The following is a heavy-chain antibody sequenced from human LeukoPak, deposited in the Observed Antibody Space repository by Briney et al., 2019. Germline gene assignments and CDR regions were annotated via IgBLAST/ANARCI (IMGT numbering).Heavy chain of an antibody. CDR2: MNPNGGNT. J-gene: IGHJ4*02. CDR1: GYTFTSYD. Sequence: ASVKVSCKASGYTFTSYDINWVRQATGQGLEWMGWMNPNGGNTGYAQKFQGRVTITRNTSISTAYMELSSLRSEDTAVYYCARGSWSNYFDYWGQGTLVTVSS. D-gene: IGHD6-13*01. V-gene: IGHV1-8*03. CDR3: ARGSWSNYFDY.